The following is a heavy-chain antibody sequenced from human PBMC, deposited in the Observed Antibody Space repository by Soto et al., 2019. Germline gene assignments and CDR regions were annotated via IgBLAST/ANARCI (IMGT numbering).Heavy chain of an antibody. CDR3: ARGGYYYDSSGYYEYFQH. J-gene: IGHJ1*01. D-gene: IGHD3-22*01. V-gene: IGHV4-30-2*01. Sequence: PSETLSLTCAVSGGSISSGGYSWSWIRQPPGKGLEWIGYIYHSGSTYYNPSLKSRVTISVDRSKNQFSLKLSSVTAADTAVYYCARGGYYYDSSGYYEYFQHWGQGTLVTVSS. CDR1: GGSISSGGYS. CDR2: IYHSGST.